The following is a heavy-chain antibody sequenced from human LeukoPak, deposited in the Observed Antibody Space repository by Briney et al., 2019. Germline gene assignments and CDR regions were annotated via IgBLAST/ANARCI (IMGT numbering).Heavy chain of an antibody. CDR2: IYYSGST. D-gene: IGHD2-15*01. CDR3: ARVIRAASDAFDI. Sequence: SQTLSLTCTVSGGSISNGGYYWSWIRQHPGKGLEWIGYIYYSGSTYYNPSLKSRVTISVDTSKNQFSLKLSSVTAADTAVYYCARVIRAASDAFDIWGQGTMVTVSS. CDR1: GGSISNGGYY. V-gene: IGHV4-31*03. J-gene: IGHJ3*02.